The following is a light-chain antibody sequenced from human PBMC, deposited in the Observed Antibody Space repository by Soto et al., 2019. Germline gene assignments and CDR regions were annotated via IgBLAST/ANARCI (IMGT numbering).Light chain of an antibody. CDR3: QHTTDLP. V-gene: IGKV1-5*01. J-gene: IGKJ2*01. Sequence: IQMTQYPSTLAASVGDTVTMTCRSSSKWLAWYQKKPGKAPKLLTYDVSNLERGVPPRYSGSTSGAESTLTITGLHPADLGRYYCQHTTDLPCGQGTKVEIK. CDR1: SSSKW. CDR2: DVS.